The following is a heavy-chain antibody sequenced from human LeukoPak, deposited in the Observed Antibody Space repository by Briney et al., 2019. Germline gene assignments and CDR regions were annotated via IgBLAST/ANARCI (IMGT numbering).Heavy chain of an antibody. CDR2: IIPIFGTA. V-gene: IGHV1-69*13. D-gene: IGHD5-24*01. CDR1: GYTFTSYG. CDR3: EVTAVEMATIYRDY. Sequence: SVKVSCKASGYTFTSYGISWVRQAPGQGLEWMGGIIPIFGTANYAQKFQGRVTITADESTSTAYMELSSLRSEDTAVYYCEVTAVEMATIYRDYWGQGTLVTVSS. J-gene: IGHJ4*02.